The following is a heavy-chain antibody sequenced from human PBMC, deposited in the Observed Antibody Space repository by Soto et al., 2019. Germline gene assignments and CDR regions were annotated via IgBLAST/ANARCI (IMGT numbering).Heavy chain of an antibody. Sequence: QVQLVQSGAEVKKPGSSVKVSCKASGGTFSSYAVRWVRQAPGQELECMGGIIPIFGTANYAQKFQGRVTIAADKPLSTRYISESSLKYDATAVYYGSSHIAAAGPRRDDSVDIGAQCPMVTASS. CDR2: IIPIFGTA. CDR1: GGTFSSYA. D-gene: IGHD6-13*01. CDR3: SSHIAAAGPRRDDSVDI. J-gene: IGHJ3*02. V-gene: IGHV1-69*06.